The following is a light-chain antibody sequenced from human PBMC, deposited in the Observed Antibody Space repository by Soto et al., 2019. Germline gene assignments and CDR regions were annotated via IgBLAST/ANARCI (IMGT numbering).Light chain of an antibody. J-gene: IGKJ5*01. V-gene: IGKV3D-11*02. CDR1: QSINTY. CDR3: QQRRSWQVT. Sequence: ENVLTQSPATLSLSPREGDTLCCRASQSINTYLAWYQQKPGQAPRLLIYDASKRATGIPARFSGSGSGTNFTLTISSLEPEDFAVYYCQQRRSWQVTFGQGTRLEIK. CDR2: DAS.